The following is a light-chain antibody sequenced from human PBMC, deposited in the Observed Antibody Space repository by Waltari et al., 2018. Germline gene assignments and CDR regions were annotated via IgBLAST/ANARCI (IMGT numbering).Light chain of an antibody. V-gene: IGLV1-44*01. CDR1: SSNPGNKV. Sequence: QSVLTPPPSESGPPGQRVTISCSGTSSNPGNKVLTGCQQVPGTPPQPRNYRNDVRPSGVPDRFSASKSGTSASLAISGLQSEDEAEYYCASWDDSLNGHWVFGGGTKVTVL. J-gene: IGLJ3*02. CDR3: ASWDDSLNGHWV. CDR2: RND.